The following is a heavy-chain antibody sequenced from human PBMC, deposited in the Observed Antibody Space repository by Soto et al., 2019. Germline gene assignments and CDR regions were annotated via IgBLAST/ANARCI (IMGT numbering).Heavy chain of an antibody. V-gene: IGHV1-18*01. J-gene: IGHJ4*02. D-gene: IGHD1-7*01. Sequence: ASVKVSCKASGYTFTSYGISWVQQAPGQGLEWMGWISAYNGNTNYAQKLQGRVTMTTDTSTSTAYMELRSLRSDDTAVYYCARGPGDWNYVGTYYFDYWGQGTLVTVSS. CDR1: GYTFTSYG. CDR3: ARGPGDWNYVGTYYFDY. CDR2: ISAYNGNT.